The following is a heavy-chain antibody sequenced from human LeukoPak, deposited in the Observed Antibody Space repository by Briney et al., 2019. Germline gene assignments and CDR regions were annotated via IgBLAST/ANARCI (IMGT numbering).Heavy chain of an antibody. Sequence: GGSLRLSCAASGFTFGNYEMNWVRQAPGKGLEWISYIIGSGDTIYYADSVRGRFTISRDNAKSSLYLQMSSLRADDTAVYYCARERTTIVSGTTIGAYWGQGTLVTVSS. V-gene: IGHV3-48*03. D-gene: IGHD2/OR15-2a*01. J-gene: IGHJ4*02. CDR2: IIGSGDTI. CDR1: GFTFGNYE. CDR3: ARERTTIVSGTTIGAY.